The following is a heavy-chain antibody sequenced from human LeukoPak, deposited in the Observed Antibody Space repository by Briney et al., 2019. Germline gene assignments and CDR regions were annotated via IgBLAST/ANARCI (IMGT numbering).Heavy chain of an antibody. Sequence: PSETLSLTCAVYGGSFSGYYWSWIRQPPGKGLEWIGEINHSGSTNYNPSLKGRVTISVDTSKNQFSLKLSSVTAADTAVYYCARDGYSSSWYGAFDIWGQGTMVTVSS. CDR3: ARDGYSSSWYGAFDI. D-gene: IGHD6-13*01. V-gene: IGHV4-34*01. CDR2: INHSGST. CDR1: GGSFSGYY. J-gene: IGHJ3*02.